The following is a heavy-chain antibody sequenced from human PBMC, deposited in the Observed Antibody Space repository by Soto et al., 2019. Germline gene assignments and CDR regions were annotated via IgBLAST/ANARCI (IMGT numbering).Heavy chain of an antibody. D-gene: IGHD3-9*01. Sequence: ASVKVSCKVSGYTLTELSMHWVRQAPGKGLEWMGGFDPEDGETIYAQKFQGRVTMTEDTSTDTAYMELSSLRSEDTAVYYCATIGQGDILTGYYHAYRPSGSFDYWGQGTLVTVSS. CDR2: FDPEDGET. CDR3: ATIGQGDILTGYYHAYRPSGSFDY. J-gene: IGHJ4*02. CDR1: GYTLTELS. V-gene: IGHV1-24*01.